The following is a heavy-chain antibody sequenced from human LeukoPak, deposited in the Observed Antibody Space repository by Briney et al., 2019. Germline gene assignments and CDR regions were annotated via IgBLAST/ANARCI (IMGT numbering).Heavy chain of an antibody. CDR2: INHSGST. Sequence: SETLSLTCAVYGGSFSGYYWSWIRQPPGKGLEWIGEINHSGSTNYNPSLKSRVTISVDTSKNQFSLKLSSVTAADTAVYYCARVDCSSTSCYLAYWGQGTLVTVSS. CDR3: ARVDCSSTSCYLAY. J-gene: IGHJ4*02. D-gene: IGHD2-2*01. V-gene: IGHV4-34*01. CDR1: GGSFSGYY.